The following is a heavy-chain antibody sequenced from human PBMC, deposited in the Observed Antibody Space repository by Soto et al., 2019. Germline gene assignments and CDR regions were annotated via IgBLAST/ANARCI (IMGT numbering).Heavy chain of an antibody. V-gene: IGHV3-23*01. J-gene: IGHJ4*02. D-gene: IGHD5-18*01. CDR2: ISGSAART. CDR1: VFTFSTYD. Sequence: PWWSLRLSCSASVFTFSTYDMNWFRQAPGKGLEWVSSISGSAARTNYADSVKGRFTISRDNSKNSLYLQMNSLRAEDTAVYYCAKVGGGGYNYGFSDYWGQGTLVTVSS. CDR3: AKVGGGGYNYGFSDY.